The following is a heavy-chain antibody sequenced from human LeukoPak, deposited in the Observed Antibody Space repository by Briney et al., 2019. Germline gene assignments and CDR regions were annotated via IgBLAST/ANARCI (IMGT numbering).Heavy chain of an antibody. D-gene: IGHD3-3*01. CDR1: GFSFNTYA. V-gene: IGHV3-23*01. CDR3: AKEPPKGTPYLEWLFTFDY. Sequence: QSGGSLRLSCAASGFSFNTYAMSWVRQAPGKGLQWVSTIVSSGGTTHYADSVKGRFTISRDNSKNTLYLQMNSLRAEDTAVYYCAKEPPKGTPYLEWLFTFDYWGQGTLVTVSS. J-gene: IGHJ4*02. CDR2: IVSSGGTT.